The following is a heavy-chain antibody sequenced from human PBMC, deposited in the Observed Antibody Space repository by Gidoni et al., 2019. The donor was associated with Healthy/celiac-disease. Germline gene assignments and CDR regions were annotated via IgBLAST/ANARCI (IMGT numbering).Heavy chain of an antibody. J-gene: IGHJ5*02. CDR3: AREPLAAAAPWEKYNWFDP. V-gene: IGHV6-1*01. D-gene: IGHD6-13*01. Sequence: QVQLQQSGPGLVKPSQTLQLTCAITGASVSSNSPAWNWIRQSPSRGLEWLGRTYYRSKWYNDYAVSVKSRITINPDTSKNQFSLQLNSVTPEDTAVYYCAREPLAAAAPWEKYNWFDPWGQGTLVTVSS. CDR2: TYYRSKWYN. CDR1: GASVSSNSPA.